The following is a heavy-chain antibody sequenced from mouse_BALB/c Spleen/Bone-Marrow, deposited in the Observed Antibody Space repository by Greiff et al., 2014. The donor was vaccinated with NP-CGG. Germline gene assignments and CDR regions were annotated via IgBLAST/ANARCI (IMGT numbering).Heavy chain of an antibody. D-gene: IGHD2-10*02. CDR1: GYTFTDYY. CDR3: ARREYGNGGFAY. V-gene: IGHV1-77*01. CDR2: IYPGSGNT. J-gene: IGHJ3*01. Sequence: QVQLKQSGAELARPGASVKLSCKASGYTFTDYYINWVKQRTGQGLEWIGEIYPGSGNTYYNEKFKGKATLTADKSSSTAYMQLSSLTSEDSAVCFCARREYGNGGFAYWGQGTLVTVSA.